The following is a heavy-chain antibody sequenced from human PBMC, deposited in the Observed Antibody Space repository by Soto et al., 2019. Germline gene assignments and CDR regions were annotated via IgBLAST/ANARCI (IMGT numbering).Heavy chain of an antibody. CDR1: GFTFSSYG. CDR2: VSYDGSNK. J-gene: IGHJ1*01. D-gene: IGHD3-10*01. CDR3: AKDAIEMAGAEYFQH. Sequence: QVQLVESGGGVVQPGRSLRLSCAASGFTFSSYGMHWVRQAPGKGLEWVAVVSYDGSNKYYADSVKGRFTISRDNSKNTLYLQMNSLRAEDTAVYYCAKDAIEMAGAEYFQHWGQGTLVTVSS. V-gene: IGHV3-30*18.